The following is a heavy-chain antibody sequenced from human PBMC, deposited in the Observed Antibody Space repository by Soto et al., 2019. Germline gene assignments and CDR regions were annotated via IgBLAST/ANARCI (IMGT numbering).Heavy chain of an antibody. D-gene: IGHD5-18*01. J-gene: IGHJ4*02. Sequence: QLQLQESGPGLVKPSETLSLTCTVSGGSISSSSYYWGWIRQPPGKGLEWIGSIYYSGSTYYNPSLKSRVTISVDTSKNQFSLKLSSVTAADTAVYYCARHQGYSYGPQYYYFDYWGQGTLVTVSS. V-gene: IGHV4-39*01. CDR2: IYYSGST. CDR1: GGSISSSSYY. CDR3: ARHQGYSYGPQYYYFDY.